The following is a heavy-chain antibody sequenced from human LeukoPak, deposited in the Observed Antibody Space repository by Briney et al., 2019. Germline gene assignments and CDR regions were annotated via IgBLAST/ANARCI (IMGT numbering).Heavy chain of an antibody. CDR1: GFTFSSYA. D-gene: IGHD6-6*01. CDR3: ARDISSSSSGGYYYYMDV. Sequence: GGSLRLSCAASGFTFSSYAMSWVRQAPGKGLEWVSVIYSGGSTYYADSVKGRFTISRDNSKNTLYLQMNSLRAEDTAVYYCARDISSSSSGGYYYYMDVWGKGTTVTVSS. J-gene: IGHJ6*03. CDR2: IYSGGST. V-gene: IGHV3-53*01.